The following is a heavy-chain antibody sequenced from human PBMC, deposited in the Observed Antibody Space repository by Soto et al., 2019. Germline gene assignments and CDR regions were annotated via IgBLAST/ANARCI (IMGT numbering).Heavy chain of an antibody. V-gene: IGHV3-33*01. D-gene: IGHD3-10*01. CDR3: ARSFGSGSSNFDY. CDR2: IWYDGSNK. Sequence: QVQLVESGGGVVQPGRSLRLSCAASGFTFSSYGMHWVRQAPGKGLEWVAVIWYDGSNKYYADSVKGRFTISRDNSKNTLYLQMNSLRAEDTAVYYCARSFGSGSSNFDYWGQGTLVTVSS. J-gene: IGHJ4*02. CDR1: GFTFSSYG.